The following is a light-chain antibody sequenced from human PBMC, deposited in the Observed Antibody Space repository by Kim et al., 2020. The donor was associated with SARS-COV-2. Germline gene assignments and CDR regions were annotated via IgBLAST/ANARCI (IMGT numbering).Light chain of an antibody. CDR2: QDS. J-gene: IGLJ2*01. Sequence: LAPGQTASITCAGDKLVDKYACWYQQTPGQSPVLVIYQDSKRPSGIPERFSGSNSGNTATLTISGTQAMDEADYYCQAWDSSTVVFGGGTQLTVL. CDR3: QAWDSSTVV. V-gene: IGLV3-1*01. CDR1: KLVDKY.